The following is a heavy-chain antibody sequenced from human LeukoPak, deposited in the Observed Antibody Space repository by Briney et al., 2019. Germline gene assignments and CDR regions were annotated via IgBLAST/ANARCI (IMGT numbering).Heavy chain of an antibody. CDR3: ATWRIVVVPAAIPPQRWFDP. Sequence: RASVTVSCKVSGYTLTELSMHWVRKAPGKGLERMGGIDPEDGETIYAQKFQGRVTMTEDTSTDTAYMELSSLRSEDTAVYYCATWRIVVVPAAIPPQRWFDPWGQGTLVTVSS. D-gene: IGHD2-2*02. J-gene: IGHJ5*02. CDR1: GYTLTELS. CDR2: IDPEDGET. V-gene: IGHV1-24*01.